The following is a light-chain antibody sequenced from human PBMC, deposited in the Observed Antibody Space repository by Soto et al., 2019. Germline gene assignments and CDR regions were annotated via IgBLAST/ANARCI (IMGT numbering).Light chain of an antibody. V-gene: IGKV3-15*01. Sequence: EIVMTQSPATLSVSPGERVTLSCRASQSVSGHLAWYQQKAGQAPRLIISGASTRATGIPARFSGRGSWTEFTLTISSLQSEDFAVYYCHQYHYWWTFGQGTKVEIK. CDR2: GAS. CDR1: QSVSGH. J-gene: IGKJ1*01. CDR3: HQYHYWWT.